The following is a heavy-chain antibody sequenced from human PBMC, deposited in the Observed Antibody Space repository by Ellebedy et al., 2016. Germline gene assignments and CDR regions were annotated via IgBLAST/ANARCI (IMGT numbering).Heavy chain of an antibody. CDR3: VRGVGGTSLNWFDP. J-gene: IGHJ5*02. CDR1: GFTLSDYS. Sequence: GGSLRLXXAASGFTLSDYSMNWVRQAPGKGLEWVSSITSSSSYIFYADSVKGRFTISRDNAKNSVYLQMNSLRGEDTAVYYCVRGVGGTSLNWFDPWGQGTLVTVSS. V-gene: IGHV3-21*01. CDR2: ITSSSSYI. D-gene: IGHD3-16*01.